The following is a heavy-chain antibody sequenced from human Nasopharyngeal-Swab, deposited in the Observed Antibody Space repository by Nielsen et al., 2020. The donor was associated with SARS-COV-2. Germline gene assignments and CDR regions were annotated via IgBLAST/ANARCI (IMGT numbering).Heavy chain of an antibody. D-gene: IGHD6-13*01. Sequence: WIMQSPSRGLEWLGRTYYRSKWYNDYAVSVKSRITINPDTSKNQFSLQLNSVTPEDTAVYYCAREISSWSYYYYYYMDVWGKGTTVTVSS. CDR3: AREISSWSYYYYYYMDV. J-gene: IGHJ6*03. CDR2: TYYRSKWYN. V-gene: IGHV6-1*01.